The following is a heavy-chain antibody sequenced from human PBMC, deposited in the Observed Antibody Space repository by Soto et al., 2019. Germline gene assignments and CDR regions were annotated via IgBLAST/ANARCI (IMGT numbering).Heavy chain of an antibody. CDR2: ISGSGGSA. CDR3: AKQKSFDGSASKDY. V-gene: IGHV3-23*01. Sequence: GGSLRLSCAASGFTFSIYAMSWVRQAPGKGLEWVAAISGSGGSAYYADSVKGRFTISRDNSKNTAHLQMNSLRAEDTAVYYCAKQKSFDGSASKDYWGQGALVTVSS. CDR1: GFTFSIYA. J-gene: IGHJ4*02. D-gene: IGHD3-22*01.